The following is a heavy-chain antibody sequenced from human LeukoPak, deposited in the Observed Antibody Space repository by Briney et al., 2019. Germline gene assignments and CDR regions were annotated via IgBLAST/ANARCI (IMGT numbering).Heavy chain of an antibody. Sequence: ASVKVSCKSSGYSFIVYYIHWVRQAPGQGLEWMGWINPNSGGSNSAQKFHGRVTMTRDTSLNTVYMQLSGLTSDDTALYYCARDRVVTAVRNHFHYWGQGTLVTVSS. J-gene: IGHJ4*02. V-gene: IGHV1-2*02. CDR2: INPNSGGS. CDR3: ARDRVVTAVRNHFHY. CDR1: GYSFIVYY. D-gene: IGHD2-21*02.